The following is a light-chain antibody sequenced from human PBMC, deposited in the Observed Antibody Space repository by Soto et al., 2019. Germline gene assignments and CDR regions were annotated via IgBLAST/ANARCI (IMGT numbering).Light chain of an antibody. CDR3: SSYAGSNNLVV. CDR2: EVS. V-gene: IGLV2-8*01. Sequence: QSVLTQPPSASGSPGQSVTISCTGTSSDVGGYNYVSWYQPHPGKAPKLMIYEVSKRPSGVPDRFSGSKSGNTASLTVSGHQAEDDADYYCSSYAGSNNLVVFGGGTKLTVL. CDR1: SSDVGGYNY. J-gene: IGLJ2*01.